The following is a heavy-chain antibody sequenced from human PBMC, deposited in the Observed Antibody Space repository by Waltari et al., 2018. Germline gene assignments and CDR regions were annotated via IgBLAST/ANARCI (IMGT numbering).Heavy chain of an antibody. CDR3: ARVPMITIFGVVTYDAFDI. J-gene: IGHJ3*02. CDR1: GGTFSSYA. Sequence: QVQLVQSGAEVKKPGSSVKVSCKASGGTFSSYAISWVRQAPGQGLEWMGGIIPIFGTANYAQKCQGRVTITADESTSTAYMELSSLRSEDTAVYYCARVPMITIFGVVTYDAFDIWGQGTMVTVSS. CDR2: IIPIFGTA. V-gene: IGHV1-69*01. D-gene: IGHD3-3*01.